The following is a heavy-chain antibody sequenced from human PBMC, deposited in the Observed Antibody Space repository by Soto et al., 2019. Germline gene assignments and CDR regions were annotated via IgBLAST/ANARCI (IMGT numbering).Heavy chain of an antibody. CDR1: GGSFSGYY. Sequence: PSETLSLTCAVYGGSFSGYYWSWIRQPPGKGLEWIGEINHSGSTNYNPSLKGRVTISVDTSKNQFSLKLSSVTAADTAVYYCARVERRVVVTAIQYFQHWGQGTLVTVSS. D-gene: IGHD2-21*02. V-gene: IGHV4-34*01. CDR2: INHSGST. CDR3: ARVERRVVVTAIQYFQH. J-gene: IGHJ1*01.